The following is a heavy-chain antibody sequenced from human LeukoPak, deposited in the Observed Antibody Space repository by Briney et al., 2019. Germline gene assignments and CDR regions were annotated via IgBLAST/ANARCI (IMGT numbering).Heavy chain of an antibody. D-gene: IGHD5-24*01. CDR2: IYSGGST. CDR3: ARDSPVEMATIWAFDI. J-gene: IGHJ3*02. Sequence: GGSLRLSCAASGFTVSRNYMSWVRQAPGKGLEWVSVIYSGGSTYYADSVKGRFTISRDNAKNSLYLQMNSLRAEDTALYHCARDSPVEMATIWAFDIWGQGTMVTVSS. CDR1: GFTVSRNY. V-gene: IGHV3-66*01.